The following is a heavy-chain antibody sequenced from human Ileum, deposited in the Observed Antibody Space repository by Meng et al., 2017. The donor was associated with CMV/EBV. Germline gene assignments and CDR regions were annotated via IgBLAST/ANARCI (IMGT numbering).Heavy chain of an antibody. V-gene: IGHV3-21*01. CDR1: GFTFSSYS. CDR2: ISSSSSYI. CDR3: ARDRPTYYDFWSGLDYYYYGMDV. D-gene: IGHD3-3*01. J-gene: IGHJ6*02. Sequence: GGSLRLSCAASGFTFSSYSMNWVRQAPGKGLEWVSSISSSSSYIYYADSVKGRFTISRDNAKNSLYLQMNSLRAEDTAVYYCARDRPTYYDFWSGLDYYYYGMDVWGQGTMVTVSS.